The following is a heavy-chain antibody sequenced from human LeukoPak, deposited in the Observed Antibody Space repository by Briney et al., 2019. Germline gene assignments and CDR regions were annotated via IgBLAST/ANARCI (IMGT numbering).Heavy chain of an antibody. Sequence: PGGSLRLSCAASGFTFSSYAMNWVRQAPGKGLEWVSGISGSGVSTYYADSVKGRFTISRDNSKNTLYLQMNSLRAEDTAVYYCAKGPRECDLVWFDHWGQGTLVTVSS. CDR1: GFTFSSYA. V-gene: IGHV3-23*01. CDR2: ISGSGVST. D-gene: IGHD6-13*01. J-gene: IGHJ5*02. CDR3: AKGPRECDLVWFDH.